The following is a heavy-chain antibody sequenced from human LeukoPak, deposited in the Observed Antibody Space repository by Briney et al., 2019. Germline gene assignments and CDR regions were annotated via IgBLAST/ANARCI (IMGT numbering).Heavy chain of an antibody. CDR3: ARDSGSSMGGFILPYDY. V-gene: IGHV3-48*03. J-gene: IGHJ4*02. CDR2: ISSSGSTI. D-gene: IGHD6-6*01. CDR1: GFTFSSYE. Sequence: PGGSLRLSCAASGFTFSSYEMNWVRQAPGKGLEWVSYISSSGSTIYYADSVKGRFTISRDNAKNSLYLQMNSLRAEGTAVYYCARDSGSSMGGFILPYDYWGQGTLVTVSS.